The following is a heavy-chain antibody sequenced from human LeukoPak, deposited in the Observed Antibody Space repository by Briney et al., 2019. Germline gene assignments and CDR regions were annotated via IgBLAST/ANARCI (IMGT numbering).Heavy chain of an antibody. CDR2: IQPDGGEQ. Sequence: PGGSLRFSCAASGFTFSSNWMSWGRQAPGKGLECVGNIQPDGGEQYPVDSVKGRFTISRDNARNSLFLQMNSLRVEGTAVYYCASQSYARFDPWGQGTLVTVSS. CDR3: ASQSYARFDP. J-gene: IGHJ5*02. CDR1: GFTFSSNW. V-gene: IGHV3-7*01. D-gene: IGHD3-16*01.